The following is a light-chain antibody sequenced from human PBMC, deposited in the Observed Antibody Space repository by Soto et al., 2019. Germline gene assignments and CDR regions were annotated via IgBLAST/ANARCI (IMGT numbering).Light chain of an antibody. Sequence: GDRVTITCQASQDISDSLNWYQQKPRKAPKLLIFDASNLATGVPSRFSGSESGTAFTFTITNLQPEDIATYYCQQFDNVPLTFGGGTKVALK. V-gene: IGKV1-33*01. CDR3: QQFDNVPLT. CDR2: DAS. CDR1: QDISDS. J-gene: IGKJ4*01.